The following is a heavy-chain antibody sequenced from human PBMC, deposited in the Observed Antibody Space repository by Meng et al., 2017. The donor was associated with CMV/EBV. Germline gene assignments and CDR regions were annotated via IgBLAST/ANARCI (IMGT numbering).Heavy chain of an antibody. J-gene: IGHJ1*01. Sequence: CKVSGYSVTSCWRGCVRQVTGKGVEWKAIIYAGDTETRYRPSYQAQDTISASKSISTAYLQWSRLKASDTAVYYCTRLRRAEYFQHWGQGTLVTVSS. CDR2: IYAGDTET. CDR1: GYSVTSCW. CDR3: TRLRRAEYFQH. V-gene: IGHV5-51*01.